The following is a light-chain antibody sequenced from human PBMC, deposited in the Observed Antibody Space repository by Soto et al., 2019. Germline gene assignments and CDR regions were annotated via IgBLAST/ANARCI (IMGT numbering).Light chain of an antibody. CDR1: SSDVGGYNY. J-gene: IGLJ2*01. V-gene: IGLV2-11*01. CDR2: DVS. Sequence: QSVLTQPRSVSGSPGQSVTISCTGTSSDVGGYNYVSWYQQHPGKAPKLMIYDVSKRPSGVPDRFSGSKSGNTASLTISGLQAEDEADYYCCSYAGSDSHVVFGGGTKLTVL. CDR3: CSYAGSDSHVV.